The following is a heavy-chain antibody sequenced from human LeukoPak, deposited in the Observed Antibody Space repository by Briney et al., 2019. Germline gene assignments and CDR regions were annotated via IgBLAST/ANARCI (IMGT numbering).Heavy chain of an antibody. CDR3: ARDRGRAMGVDY. J-gene: IGHJ4*02. V-gene: IGHV1-18*01. CDR1: GYTFTIYG. Sequence: ASVKVSCKTSGYTFTIYGISWVRQAPGQGLEWMGLISAYGNTNYAPNLQGRFTMTRYTSISTAYMELSRLRSDDTAVYYCARDRGRAMGVDYWGQGTLVTVSS. D-gene: IGHD3-16*01. CDR2: ISAYGNT.